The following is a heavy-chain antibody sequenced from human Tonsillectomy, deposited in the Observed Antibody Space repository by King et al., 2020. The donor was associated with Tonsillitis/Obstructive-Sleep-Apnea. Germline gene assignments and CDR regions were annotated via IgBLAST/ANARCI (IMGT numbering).Heavy chain of an antibody. CDR2: IDPNSGGT. CDR1: GYTFTAYF. V-gene: IGHV1-2*05. J-gene: IGHJ3*02. CDR3: ARDAGVVVDEXDAFDI. D-gene: IGHD2-2*01. Sequence: QLVQSGAEVTKPGASVKVSCKASGYTFTAYFLHWVRQAPGQGLEWMGRIDPNSGGTNYAQKFQGRVTMTRDTSITTAYMELSRLTSDDTVVYYCARDAGVVVDEXDAFDIWGQGTLVTVSS.